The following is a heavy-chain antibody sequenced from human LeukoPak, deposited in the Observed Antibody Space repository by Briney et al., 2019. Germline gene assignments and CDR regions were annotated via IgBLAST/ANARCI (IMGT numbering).Heavy chain of an antibody. CDR3: ARVAATPFYYYYYMDV. V-gene: IGHV3-48*01. CDR2: ISSSSSTI. D-gene: IGHD6-13*01. CDR1: GFTFSSYS. J-gene: IGHJ6*03. Sequence: GGSLRLSCAASGFTFSSYSMNWVRQAPGKGLEWVSYISSSSSTIYYADSVKGRFTISRDDAKNSLYLQMNSLRAEDTAVYYCARVAATPFYYYYYMDVWGKGTTVTVSS.